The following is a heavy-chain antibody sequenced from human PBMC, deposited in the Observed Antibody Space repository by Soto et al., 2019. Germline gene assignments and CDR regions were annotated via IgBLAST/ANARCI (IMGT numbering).Heavy chain of an antibody. CDR2: IYPSGMP. V-gene: IGHV4-30-2*01. CDR1: GGSISNAAYS. Sequence: SETLSLTCTVSGGSISNAAYSWIWIRQPPGKGLEWIGYIYPSGMPFYNPSLRSRVTISIDRSNDQFSLNLKSVTAADTAVYYCARERGGYGLFDSWGQGTLVTVSS. D-gene: IGHD5-18*01. J-gene: IGHJ4*02. CDR3: ARERGGYGLFDS.